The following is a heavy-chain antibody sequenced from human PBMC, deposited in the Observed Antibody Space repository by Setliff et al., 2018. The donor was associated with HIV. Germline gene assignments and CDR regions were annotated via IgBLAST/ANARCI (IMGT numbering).Heavy chain of an antibody. V-gene: IGHV3-21*01. CDR2: ISSSSSYI. J-gene: IGHJ6*02. Sequence: KSGGSLRLSCAASGFTFSSYSMNWVRQAPGKGLEWVSSISSSSSYIYYADSVKGRFTISRDNAKNSLYLQMNSLRAEDTAVYYCARDRYSSGWSYYYYGMDVWGQGTTVTVSS. D-gene: IGHD6-19*01. CDR3: ARDRYSSGWSYYYYGMDV. CDR1: GFTFSSYS.